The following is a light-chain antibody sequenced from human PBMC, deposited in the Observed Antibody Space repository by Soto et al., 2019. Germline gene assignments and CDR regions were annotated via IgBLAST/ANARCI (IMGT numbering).Light chain of an antibody. J-gene: IGLJ1*01. CDR1: KSDIGVYDF. CDR3: KSYAGSNTYV. Sequence: QSALTQPPSASGSPGQAGSVSCTRTKSDIGVYDFVSWYQHHPGKAPRLIIYEVVQRPSGVPDRFSGSKSGNTASLTVSGLQAADEADYFCKSYAGSNTYVFGSGTKVTVL. CDR2: EVV. V-gene: IGLV2-8*01.